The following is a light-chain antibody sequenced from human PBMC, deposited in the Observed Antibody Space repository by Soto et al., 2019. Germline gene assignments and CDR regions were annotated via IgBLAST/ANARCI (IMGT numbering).Light chain of an antibody. V-gene: IGKV1-6*01. Sequence: AIQMTQSPSSLSASVGDRVTITCRASQGIRHYLGWYQQKPGKAPKLLIYAASSLQSGVPSRFSGSGSGTGFTLTISSLQPEDFATYYCLQDYNYPLTFGGGTKVEIK. CDR2: AAS. J-gene: IGKJ4*01. CDR3: LQDYNYPLT. CDR1: QGIRHY.